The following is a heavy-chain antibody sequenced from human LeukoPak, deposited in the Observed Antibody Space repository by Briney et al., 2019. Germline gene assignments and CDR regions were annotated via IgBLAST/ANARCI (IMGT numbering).Heavy chain of an antibody. D-gene: IGHD1-26*01. Sequence: PSETLSLTCTVTGGSFSTYYRRWIRQTPGKGLEWIGHFYYSGSTTYNPSLKSRVTISVDTSRDQFSLKLTSVSAADTAVYYCARGQGGNYYLNYFDYWGQGALVTVSS. CDR2: FYYSGST. J-gene: IGHJ4*02. CDR3: ARGQGGNYYLNYFDY. CDR1: GGSFSTYY. V-gene: IGHV4-59*01.